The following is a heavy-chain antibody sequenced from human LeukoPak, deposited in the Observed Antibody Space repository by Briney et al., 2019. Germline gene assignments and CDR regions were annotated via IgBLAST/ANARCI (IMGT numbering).Heavy chain of an antibody. CDR1: GFTFSSYW. Sequence: GGSLRLSCAASGFTFSSYWMSWVRQAPGKGLEWVANIKQDGSEKYYVDSVKGRFPISRDNAKNSLYLQMNSLRAEDTAVYYCARDYGGNSGNCFDYWGQGTLVTVSS. CDR3: ARDYGGNSGNCFDY. D-gene: IGHD4-23*01. J-gene: IGHJ4*02. CDR2: IKQDGSEK. V-gene: IGHV3-7*01.